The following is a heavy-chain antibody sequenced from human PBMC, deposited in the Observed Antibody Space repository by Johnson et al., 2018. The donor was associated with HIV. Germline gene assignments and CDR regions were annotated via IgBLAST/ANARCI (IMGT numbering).Heavy chain of an antibody. CDR1: GFTFSSYA. Sequence: VQLVESGGGVVQPGRSLRLSCAASGFTFSSYAMHWVRQAPGKGLEWVAVISYDGSNKYYADSVKGRFTTSRDNSKNTLYLQMNILRSEDTAVYYCASLSSSLFGAFDIWGQGTMVTVSS. J-gene: IGHJ3*02. D-gene: IGHD6-13*01. V-gene: IGHV3-30*04. CDR3: ASLSSSLFGAFDI. CDR2: ISYDGSNK.